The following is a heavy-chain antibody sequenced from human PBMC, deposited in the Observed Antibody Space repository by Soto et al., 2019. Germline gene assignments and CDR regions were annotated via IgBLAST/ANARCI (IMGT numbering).Heavy chain of an antibody. J-gene: IGHJ3*02. CDR3: ARDRAQYDFWSGYSSDAFDI. Sequence: QVQLQESGPGLVKPSQTLSLTCTVSGGSISSGGYYWSWIRQHPGKGLEWIGYIYYSGSTYYNPSLKSRVTISVDTSKNQFSLKLSSVTAADTAVYYCARDRAQYDFWSGYSSDAFDIWGQGTMVTVSS. CDR1: GGSISSGGYY. V-gene: IGHV4-31*03. CDR2: IYYSGST. D-gene: IGHD3-3*01.